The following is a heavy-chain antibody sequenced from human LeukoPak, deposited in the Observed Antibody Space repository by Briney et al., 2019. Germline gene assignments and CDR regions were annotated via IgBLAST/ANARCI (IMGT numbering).Heavy chain of an antibody. V-gene: IGHV3-48*04. CDR2: ISSSGSTI. D-gene: IGHD3-3*01. CDR3: ARDGYYDFWSGYYSHYYYYMDV. Sequence: GGSLRLSCAASGFTFSSYSMNWVRQAPGKGLEWVSYISSSGSTIYYADSVKGRFTISRDNAKNSLYPQMNSLRAEDTAVYYCARDGYYDFWSGYYSHYYYYMDVWGKGTTVTVSS. CDR1: GFTFSSYS. J-gene: IGHJ6*03.